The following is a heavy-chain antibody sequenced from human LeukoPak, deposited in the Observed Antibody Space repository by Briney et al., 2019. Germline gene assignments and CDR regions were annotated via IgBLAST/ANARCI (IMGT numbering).Heavy chain of an antibody. CDR2: INPNSGGT. J-gene: IGHJ4*02. V-gene: IGHV1-2*02. D-gene: IGHD5-18*01. CDR3: ARGGYSYGDGNLY. CDR1: GYTFTSYG. Sequence: ASVKVSCKASGYTFTSYGISWVRQAPGQGLEWMGWINPNSGGTNYAQKFQGRVTMTRDTSISTAYMELSRLRSDDTAVYYCARGGYSYGDGNLYWGQGTLVTVPS.